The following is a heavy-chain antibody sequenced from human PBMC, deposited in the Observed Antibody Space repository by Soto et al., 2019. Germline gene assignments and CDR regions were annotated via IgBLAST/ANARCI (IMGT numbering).Heavy chain of an antibody. CDR2: FDPEDGET. V-gene: IGHV1-24*01. CDR1: GYTLTELS. J-gene: IGHJ4*02. D-gene: IGHD6-19*01. Sequence: GASVKVSCKVSGYTLTELSMHWVRQAPGKGLEWMGGFDPEDGETIYAQKFQGRVTMTEDTSTDTAYMELSSLRSEDTAVYYCAALQTPIAVAGRNYDYWGQGTLVTVSS. CDR3: AALQTPIAVAGRNYDY.